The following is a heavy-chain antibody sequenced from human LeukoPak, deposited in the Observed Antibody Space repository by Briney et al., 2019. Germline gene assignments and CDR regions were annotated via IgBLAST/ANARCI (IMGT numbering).Heavy chain of an antibody. Sequence: QAGGSLRLSCAASGFTFSSYAMSWVRQAPGKGLEWVSAISGSGGSTCYADSVKGRFTISRDNSKNTLYLQMNSLRAEDTAVYYCAKDQTTRLGQLNYWGQGTLVTVSS. CDR2: ISGSGGST. V-gene: IGHV3-23*01. CDR3: AKDQTTRLGQLNY. CDR1: GFTFSSYA. J-gene: IGHJ4*02. D-gene: IGHD1-7*01.